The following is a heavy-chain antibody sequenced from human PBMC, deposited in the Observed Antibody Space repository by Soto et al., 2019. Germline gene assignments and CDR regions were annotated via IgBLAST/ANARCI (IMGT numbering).Heavy chain of an antibody. J-gene: IGHJ4*02. CDR3: ARCSSPSCRYFDY. V-gene: IGHV3-33*01. D-gene: IGHD2-2*01. CDR1: GFTFSTYG. Sequence: QVQLVESGGGVVQPGRSLRLSCAASGFTFSTYGMHWVRQAPGKGLEWVAVIWYDGSNKYYADSVKGRFTISRDNSKNTLYLQMSSLRAEDTTVYYCARCSSPSCRYFDYWGQGTLVTVSS. CDR2: IWYDGSNK.